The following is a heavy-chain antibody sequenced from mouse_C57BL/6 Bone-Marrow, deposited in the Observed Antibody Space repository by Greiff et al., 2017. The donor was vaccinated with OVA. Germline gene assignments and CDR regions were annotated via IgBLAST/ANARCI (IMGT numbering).Heavy chain of an antibody. Sequence: QVQLKQSGAELVRPGASVTLSCKASGYTFTDYEMPWVKQPPVHGLEWIGAIDPETGGTAYNQKFKGKAILTADKSSSTAYLELRSLTSEDAAVYSCTRGYSNYYAMDYWGQGTSVTVSS. CDR1: GYTFTDYE. D-gene: IGHD2-5*01. J-gene: IGHJ4*01. V-gene: IGHV1-15*01. CDR3: TRGYSNYYAMDY. CDR2: IDPETGGT.